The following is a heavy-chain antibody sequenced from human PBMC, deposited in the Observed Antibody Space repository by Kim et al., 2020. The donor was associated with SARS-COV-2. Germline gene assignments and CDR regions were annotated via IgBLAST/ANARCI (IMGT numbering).Heavy chain of an antibody. V-gene: IGHV4-59*01. J-gene: IGHJ4*02. CDR1: GGSISSYY. CDR3: ARARGYDSNPHFYY. CDR2: IYYSGST. Sequence: SETLSLTCTVSGGSISSYYWCWIRQPPGKGLEWIGYIYYSGSTNYNPSLKSRVTISVDTSKNQFSLKLSSVTAADTAVYYYARARGYDSNPHFYYWGQGTLLTDSP. D-gene: IGHD5-12*01.